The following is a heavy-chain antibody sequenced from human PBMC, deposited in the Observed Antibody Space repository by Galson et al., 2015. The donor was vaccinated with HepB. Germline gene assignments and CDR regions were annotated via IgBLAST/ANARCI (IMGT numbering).Heavy chain of an antibody. J-gene: IGHJ4*02. CDR2: MNPNSGNT. V-gene: IGHV1-8*01. CDR3: ARAADVARLLWFGELDLAPFDY. Sequence: SVKVSCKASGYTFTSYDINWVRQATGQGLEWMGWMNPNSGNTGYAQKFQGRVTMTRNTSIRTAYMELSSLRSEDTAVYYCARAADVARLLWFGELDLAPFDYWGQGTLVTVSS. CDR1: GYTFTSYD. D-gene: IGHD3-10*01.